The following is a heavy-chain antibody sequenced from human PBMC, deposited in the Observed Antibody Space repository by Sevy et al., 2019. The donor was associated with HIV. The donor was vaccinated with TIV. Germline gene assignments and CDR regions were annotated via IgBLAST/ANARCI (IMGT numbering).Heavy chain of an antibody. V-gene: IGHV4-4*07. D-gene: IGHD3-16*02. Sequence: SETLSLTCTVSGGSISSYHWSWIRQPAGKGLEWIGRIYTSGSTNYNPSLKSRVTMSVDTSKNQFSLKLSSVTAADTAVYYCARDLITFGGVIVDYYYYGMDVWGQGTTVTVSS. CDR1: GGSISSYH. CDR3: ARDLITFGGVIVDYYYYGMDV. CDR2: IYTSGST. J-gene: IGHJ6*02.